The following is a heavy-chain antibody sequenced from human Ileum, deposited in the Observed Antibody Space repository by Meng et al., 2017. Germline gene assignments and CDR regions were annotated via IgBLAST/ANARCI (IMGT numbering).Heavy chain of an antibody. CDR3: AAQHTSSGGGYGWFDP. Sequence: QLQLHGSGPGLVKPSQTLSFTCIVSGDSASRSSYFWVWMRQPPGKGLEYIGGITYTGNSFFNPSLNPSLKTRLSTSFDTSKNQFSLKVNAVIAADTAVYYCAAQHTSSGGGYGWFDPWGQGILVTVSS. V-gene: IGHV4-39*01. CDR2: ITYTGNS. D-gene: IGHD6-13*01. CDR1: GDSASRSSYF. J-gene: IGHJ5*02.